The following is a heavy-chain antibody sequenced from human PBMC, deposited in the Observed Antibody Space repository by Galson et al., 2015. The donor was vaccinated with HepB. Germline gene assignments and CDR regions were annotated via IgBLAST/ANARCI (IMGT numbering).Heavy chain of an antibody. J-gene: IGHJ5*02. CDR1: GYTFTKYY. V-gene: IGHV1-46*01. Sequence: SVKVSCKASGYTFTKYYMHWVRQAPGQGLEWMGIINPSGGSTSYAQKFQGRVTMTRDTSTSTVYMELSSLRSEDTAVFYCARGHLYGSGSYLSWFDPWGQGTLVTVSS. CDR3: ARGHLYGSGSYLSWFDP. CDR2: INPSGGST. D-gene: IGHD3-10*01.